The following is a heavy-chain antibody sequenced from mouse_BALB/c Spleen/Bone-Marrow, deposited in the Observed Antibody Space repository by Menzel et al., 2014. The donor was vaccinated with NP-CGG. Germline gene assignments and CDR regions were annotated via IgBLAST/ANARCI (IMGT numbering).Heavy chain of an antibody. CDR1: GFTFSDYG. D-gene: IGHD2-1*01. CDR3: ATIYYGNSYAMDY. J-gene: IGHJ4*01. V-gene: IGHV5-15*02. Sequence: EVHLVESGGGLVQPGGSRKLSCAASGFTFSDYGMAWVRQAPGKGPEWVAFISNLAYSIYYADTVTGRFTISRENAKNPLYREMSSLKSEDTAMYYCATIYYGNSYAMDYWGQGTSVTGSS. CDR2: ISNLAYSI.